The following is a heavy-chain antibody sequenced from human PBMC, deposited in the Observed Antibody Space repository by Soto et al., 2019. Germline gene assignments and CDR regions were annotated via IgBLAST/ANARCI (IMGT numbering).Heavy chain of an antibody. J-gene: IGHJ4*02. V-gene: IGHV1-2*02. CDR2: INPNNGYT. CDR3: AKAKFDFWSGYWSPSLDF. CDR1: RYTFTSYY. D-gene: IGHD3-3*01. Sequence: GASVKVFCKASRYTFTSYYIHWVRQAPGQGLEWMGWINPNNGYTKYTQKFQGRVTVTRDTSITTAYLELTRLQSDDTAVYYCAKAKFDFWSGYWSPSLDFWGQGTLVTVSS.